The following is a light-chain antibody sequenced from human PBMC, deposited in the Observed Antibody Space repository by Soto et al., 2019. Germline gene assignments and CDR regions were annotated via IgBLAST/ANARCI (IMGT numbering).Light chain of an antibody. V-gene: IGLV2-11*01. CDR1: SSDVDGYNY. Sequence: QSALTQPRSVSGSPGQSVTISCTGTSSDVDGYNYVSWYQQHPDKAPKLMIYDVTKRPSGVSDRFSGSKSGNTASLTISGLQADDEANYYCGSYAGSYVFGPGTKLTVL. CDR2: DVT. J-gene: IGLJ1*01. CDR3: GSYAGSYV.